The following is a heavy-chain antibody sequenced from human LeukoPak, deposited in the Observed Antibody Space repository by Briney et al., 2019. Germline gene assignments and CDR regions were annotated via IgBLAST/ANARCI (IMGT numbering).Heavy chain of an antibody. CDR2: ISGSAGGT. J-gene: IGHJ4*02. CDR1: GITLSNYA. Sequence: GGSLRLSCVVSGITLSNYAMSWVRQAPGKGLEWVSGISGSAGGTNYADSVKGRFTISRDNSMNTMYLQMNSLRAEDTAVYFCAKRGYDSSGYYGYFDYWGQGILVTVSS. CDR3: AKRGYDSSGYYGYFDY. D-gene: IGHD3-22*01. V-gene: IGHV3-23*01.